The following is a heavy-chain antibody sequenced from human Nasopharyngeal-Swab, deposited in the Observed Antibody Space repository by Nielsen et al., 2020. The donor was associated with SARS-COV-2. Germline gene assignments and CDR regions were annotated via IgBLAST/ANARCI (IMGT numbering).Heavy chain of an antibody. CDR1: GGSFSGYY. Sequence: SETLSLTCAVYGGSFSGYYWSWIRQPPGKGLEWIGEINHSGSTNYNPSLKSRVTISVDTSKNQFSLKLSSVTAADTAVYYCARVYGLGKGWYYFDYWGQGTLVTVSS. J-gene: IGHJ4*02. CDR3: ARVYGLGKGWYYFDY. CDR2: INHSGST. D-gene: IGHD3-10*01. V-gene: IGHV4-34*01.